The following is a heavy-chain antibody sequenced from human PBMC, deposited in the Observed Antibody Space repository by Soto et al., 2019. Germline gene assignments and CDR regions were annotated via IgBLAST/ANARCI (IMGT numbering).Heavy chain of an antibody. CDR1: GFTFSSYA. J-gene: IGHJ4*02. V-gene: IGHV3-30-3*01. CDR3: ARAFAPTVTTGFDY. D-gene: IGHD4-17*01. Sequence: GGSLRLSCAASGFTFSSYAMHWVRQAPGKGLEWVAVIPYDGSNKYYADSVKGRFTISRDNSKNTLYLQMNSLRAEDTAVYYCARAFAPTVTTGFDYWGQGTLVTVSS. CDR2: IPYDGSNK.